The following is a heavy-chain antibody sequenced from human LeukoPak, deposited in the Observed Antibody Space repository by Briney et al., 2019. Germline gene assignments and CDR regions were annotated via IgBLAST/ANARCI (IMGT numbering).Heavy chain of an antibody. J-gene: IGHJ5*02. D-gene: IGHD2-15*01. Sequence: SETLSLTCAVYGGSFSGYYWSWIRQPPGKGLEWIGEINHSGSTNYNPSLKSRVTISVDTSKNQFSLKLSSVTAADTAVYYCARGASGYCSGGSRYGVSLLRKNWFDPWGQGTLVTVSS. V-gene: IGHV4-34*01. CDR2: INHSGST. CDR3: ARGASGYCSGGSRYGVSLLRKNWFDP. CDR1: GGSFSGYY.